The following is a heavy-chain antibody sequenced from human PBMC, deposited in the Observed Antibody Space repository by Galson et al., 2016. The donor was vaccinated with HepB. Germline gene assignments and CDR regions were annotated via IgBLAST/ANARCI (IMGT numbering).Heavy chain of an antibody. CDR2: ISGSGGST. V-gene: IGHV3-23*01. CDR3: AKGRYYDILSGLDY. J-gene: IGHJ4*02. Sequence: SLRLSCAASGFTFRSYAMSWVRQAPGKGLEWVSVISGSGGSTHYADSVKGRFTISRDNSKNTLYVQMSSLRAEDTAVYYCAKGRYYDILSGLDYWGLGTLVTVSS. D-gene: IGHD3-9*01. CDR1: GFTFRSYA.